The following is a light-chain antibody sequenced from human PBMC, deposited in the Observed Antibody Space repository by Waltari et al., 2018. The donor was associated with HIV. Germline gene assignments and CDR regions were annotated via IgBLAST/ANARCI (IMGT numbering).Light chain of an antibody. CDR3: QSYDRSLSAWV. CDR2: GNS. CDR1: SSNIGADYH. J-gene: IGLJ3*02. Sequence: QSVLAQPPSVSGAPGQRVTISCTGSSSNIGADYHVYWYQHLPGTAPKLLIYGNSHRASGFPNRFSGSKSDTSASLAITGLQAEEEVDYYCQSYDRSLSAWVFGGGTRLNVL. V-gene: IGLV1-40*01.